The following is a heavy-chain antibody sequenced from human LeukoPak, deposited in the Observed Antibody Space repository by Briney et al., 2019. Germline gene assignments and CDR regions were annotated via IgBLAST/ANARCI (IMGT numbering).Heavy chain of an antibody. V-gene: IGHV3-53*01. CDR2: ISSGGNT. D-gene: IGHD3-22*01. CDR1: GFIVSSNY. J-gene: IGHJ4*02. Sequence: GGSLRLSCAASGFIVSSNYMSWVRQAPGKGLERVSVISSGGNTYYADSVKGRFTISRDISKNTLYLQMNGLRAEDTAVYYCAREVRGYYFDYWGQGTLVTVSS. CDR3: AREVRGYYFDY.